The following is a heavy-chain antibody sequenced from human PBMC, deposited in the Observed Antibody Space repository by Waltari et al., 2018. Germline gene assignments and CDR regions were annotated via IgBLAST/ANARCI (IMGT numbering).Heavy chain of an antibody. V-gene: IGHV3-21*01. CDR2: IRRSSTYR. Sequence: EVQLVESGGGLVKPGGSLRLSCAASGFTFSTYSMAWGSQGPGKGLGGVSSIRRSSTYRYDADSVKGLFTISRDSAENSLYLLMSSLRGEDTAVYYGAGARLLHDPNYYYGLDVWGQGTTVTVSS. CDR1: GFTFSTYS. CDR3: AGARLLHDPNYYYGLDV. D-gene: IGHD3-22*01. J-gene: IGHJ6*02.